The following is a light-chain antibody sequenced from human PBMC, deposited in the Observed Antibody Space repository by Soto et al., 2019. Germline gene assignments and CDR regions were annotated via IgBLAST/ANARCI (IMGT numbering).Light chain of an antibody. CDR2: EDT. V-gene: IGLV2-23*01. Sequence: QSALTQPASVSGSPGQSITISCTGTTNDVGNYPLVSWYQHHPGKVPEVIIFEDTKRPSGVSDRFFGSKSGNTASLTISGLQVGDEADDYCCSYTPSATLMFGGGTKLTVL. CDR3: CSYTPSATLM. J-gene: IGLJ3*02. CDR1: TNDVGNYPL.